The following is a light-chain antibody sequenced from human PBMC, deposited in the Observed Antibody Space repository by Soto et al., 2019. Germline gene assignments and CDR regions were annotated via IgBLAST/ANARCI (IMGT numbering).Light chain of an antibody. J-gene: IGKJ2*02. V-gene: IGKV1-39*01. CDR2: AAD. CDR3: QQSYSSPRT. CDR1: QSIYHY. Sequence: DIEMTQSPPSLSASVGDRVTITCRASQSIYHYLNWYQKKPGTAPKLLVYAADRLQSWVPSRFSGSGSGTDFTLTITNLHPADFATYYCQQSYSSPRTFGQGTELEIK.